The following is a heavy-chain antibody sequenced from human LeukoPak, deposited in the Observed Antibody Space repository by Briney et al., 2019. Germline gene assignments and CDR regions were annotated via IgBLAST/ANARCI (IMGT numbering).Heavy chain of an antibody. Sequence: GGSLRLSCAASGFSFSTYAMSWVRQAPGKGLEWVSSISGSGDYTFYADSVKGRFTISRDNSNNTLYLQMNSLRAEDTGVYYCAKDRETTASGTSDYWGQGTLVTVSS. D-gene: IGHD6-13*01. CDR1: GFSFSTYA. J-gene: IGHJ4*02. V-gene: IGHV3-23*01. CDR2: ISGSGDYT. CDR3: AKDRETTASGTSDY.